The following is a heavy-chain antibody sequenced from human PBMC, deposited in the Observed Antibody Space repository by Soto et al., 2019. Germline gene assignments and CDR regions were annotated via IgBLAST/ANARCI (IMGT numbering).Heavy chain of an antibody. CDR3: VRVXAIPGYPDH. J-gene: IGHJ4*02. D-gene: IGHD5-12*01. Sequence: QVQLVQSGAEVRQPASSVKVSCKTSGGTFSSYAISWVRQAPGQGLEWMGGIVPIVGTTTYAQKFQGRVTITADEATSTAYMQLSRLRSDDTAVYYCVRVXAIPGYPDHWGQGTLVTVSS. V-gene: IGHV1-69*12. CDR1: GGTFSSYA. CDR2: IVPIVGTT.